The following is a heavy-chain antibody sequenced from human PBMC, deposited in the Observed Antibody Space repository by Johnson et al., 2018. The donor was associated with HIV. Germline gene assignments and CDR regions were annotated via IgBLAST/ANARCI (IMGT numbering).Heavy chain of an antibody. V-gene: IGHV3-30*02. J-gene: IGHJ3*02. CDR3: AKDSDTFYFGSGDGFDI. CDR1: GFTFSSYA. Sequence: QVQLVESGGGLVQPGGSLRLSCAASGFTFSSYAMHWVRQAPGKGLEWVAFIRHDGGEKYYADSVKGRFTISRDNAKNSLYLQMNSLRAEDTAFYYCAKDSDTFYFGSGDGFDIWGRGTMVTVSS. D-gene: IGHD3-10*01. CDR2: IRHDGGEK.